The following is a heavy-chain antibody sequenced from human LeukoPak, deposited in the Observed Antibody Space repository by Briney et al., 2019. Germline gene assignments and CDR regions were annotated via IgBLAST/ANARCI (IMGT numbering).Heavy chain of an antibody. CDR3: ARGRDGYNLVDAFDI. Sequence: GGSLRLSCAASGFTFSSYSMNWVRQAPGKGLEWVSYISSSSSTIYYADSVRGRFTISRDNAKNSLYLQMNSLRAEDTAVYYCARGRDGYNLVDAFDIWGQGIMVTVSS. V-gene: IGHV3-48*04. CDR1: GFTFSSYS. CDR2: ISSSSSTI. D-gene: IGHD5-24*01. J-gene: IGHJ3*02.